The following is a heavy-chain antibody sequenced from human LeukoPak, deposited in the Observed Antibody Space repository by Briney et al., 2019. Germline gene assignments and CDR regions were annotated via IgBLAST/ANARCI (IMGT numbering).Heavy chain of an antibody. Sequence: PGGSLRLSCAASGFTFSSYWMSWVRQVPGKGLEWVANIKQDGSEKYYVDSVKGRFTISRDNAKNSLYLQMNSLRAEDTAVYYCASAIRGIAVAGIHAFDIWGQGTMVTVSS. D-gene: IGHD6-19*01. V-gene: IGHV3-7*03. CDR2: IKQDGSEK. CDR3: ASAIRGIAVAGIHAFDI. CDR1: GFTFSSYW. J-gene: IGHJ3*02.